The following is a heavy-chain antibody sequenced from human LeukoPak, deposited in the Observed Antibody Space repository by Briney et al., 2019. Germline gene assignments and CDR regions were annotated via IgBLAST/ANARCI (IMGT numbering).Heavy chain of an antibody. CDR1: GFTFSSYW. V-gene: IGHV3-7*01. CDR3: ARDGTGIWSGLDY. J-gene: IGHJ4*02. CDR2: IKQDGSEI. D-gene: IGHD3-3*01. Sequence: GGSLRLSCAASGFTFSSYWMIWVRQAPGKGLEWVANIKQDGSEIYYVDSVKGRFTISRDNAKNSLFLQMNSLRAEDTALYYCARDGTGIWSGLDYWGQGSLVTVSS.